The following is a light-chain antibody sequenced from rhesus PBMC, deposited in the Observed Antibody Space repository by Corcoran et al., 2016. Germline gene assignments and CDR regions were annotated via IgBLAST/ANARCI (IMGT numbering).Light chain of an antibody. V-gene: IGKV1-36*02. CDR3: LQGYTTPYS. J-gene: IGKJ2*01. Sequence: DIQMTQSPSSLSASVGDRVTITCRASQGISDYLSWYQQKQGKPPKRLIYAASRLESGVPSRFSGSGSGTEFTLTISSLQSEDFAAYYCLQGYTTPYSFGQGTKVEIK. CDR2: AAS. CDR1: QGISDY.